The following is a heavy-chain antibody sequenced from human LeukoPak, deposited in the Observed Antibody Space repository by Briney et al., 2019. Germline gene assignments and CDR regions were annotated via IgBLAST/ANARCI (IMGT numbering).Heavy chain of an antibody. CDR2: IYYSGST. CDR1: GGSISSGGYY. J-gene: IGHJ5*02. V-gene: IGHV4-31*03. CDR3: ARDAHPYYYDSSGYYLNWFDP. D-gene: IGHD3-22*01. Sequence: SETLSLTCTVSGGSISSGGYYWSWIRQHPGKGLEWIGYIYYSGSTYYNPSLKSRVTISVDTSKNQFSLKLSSVTAADTAVYYCARDAHPYYYDSSGYYLNWFDPWGQGALVTVSS.